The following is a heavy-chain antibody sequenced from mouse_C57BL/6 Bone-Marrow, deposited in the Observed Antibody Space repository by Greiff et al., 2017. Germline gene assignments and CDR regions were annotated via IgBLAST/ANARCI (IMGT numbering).Heavy chain of an antibody. CDR2: IFPGSGST. V-gene: IGHV1-75*01. Sequence: VQLQQSGPELVKPGASVKISCKASGYTFTDYYINWVKQRPGQGLEWIGWIFPGSGSTYYNEKFKGKATLTVDKSSSTAYMLLSSLTSEDSAVYFCARRVTTVVAPYYFDYWGQGTTLTVSS. CDR1: GYTFTDYY. J-gene: IGHJ2*01. CDR3: ARRVTTVVAPYYFDY. D-gene: IGHD1-1*01.